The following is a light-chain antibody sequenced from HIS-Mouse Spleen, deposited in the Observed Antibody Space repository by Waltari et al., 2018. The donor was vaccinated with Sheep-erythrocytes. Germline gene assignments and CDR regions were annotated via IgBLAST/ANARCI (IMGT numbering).Light chain of an antibody. CDR2: GKN. Sequence: SSELTQDPAVSVALGQTVRITCQGDSLRSYYASWFQQKPGQAPVLVIYGKNSRPSGIPDRFSGSSSGNTASLTITGAQAEDEADFYCNSRDSSGNHLGVVFGGGTKLTVL. CDR1: SLRSYY. CDR3: NSRDSSGNHLGVV. J-gene: IGLJ2*01. V-gene: IGLV3-19*01.